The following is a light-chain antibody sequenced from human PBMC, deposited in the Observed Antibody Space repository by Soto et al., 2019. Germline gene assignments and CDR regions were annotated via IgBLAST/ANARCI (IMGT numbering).Light chain of an antibody. Sequence: DIQMTQSPSSLSASVGDRVTITCRASQTVTTYLNWYQQMPGKAPKLLIYSAFSLQSGVPSRFSGRGSGTDFTLTISGLRPEDFATYFCQQSYIAPYSFGQGTMLEIK. V-gene: IGKV1-39*01. CDR1: QTVTTY. J-gene: IGKJ2*03. CDR2: SAF. CDR3: QQSYIAPYS.